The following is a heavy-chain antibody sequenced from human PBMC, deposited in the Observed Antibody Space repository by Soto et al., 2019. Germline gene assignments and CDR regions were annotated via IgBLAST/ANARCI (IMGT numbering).Heavy chain of an antibody. D-gene: IGHD3-10*01. Sequence: GGSLRLSCAASGFSFSHYWMHLVRQAPGKGLVWVSGISPDGRTTTYADSVKGRFTISRDKAKSTLYLQMNSLTVEDGAVYYCADSWLPTSYWGPGTMVTVSS. CDR1: GFSFSHYW. CDR3: ADSWLPTSY. V-gene: IGHV3-74*01. J-gene: IGHJ4*02. CDR2: ISPDGRTT.